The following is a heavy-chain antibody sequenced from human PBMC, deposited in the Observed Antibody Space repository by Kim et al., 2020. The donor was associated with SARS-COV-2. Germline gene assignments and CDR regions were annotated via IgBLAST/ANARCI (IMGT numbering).Heavy chain of an antibody. Sequence: SETLSLTCAVSGGSISSSNWWSWVRQPPGKGLEWIGEIYHSGSTNYNPSLKSRVTISVDKSKNQFSLKLSSVTAADTAVYYCAYGSGSYYNGNWFDPWGQGTLVTVSS. CDR2: IYHSGST. D-gene: IGHD3-10*01. CDR3: AYGSGSYYNGNWFDP. J-gene: IGHJ5*02. V-gene: IGHV4-4*02. CDR1: GGSISSSNW.